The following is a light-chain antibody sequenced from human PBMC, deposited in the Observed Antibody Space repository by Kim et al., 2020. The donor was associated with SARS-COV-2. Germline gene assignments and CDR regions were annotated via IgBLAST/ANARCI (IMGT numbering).Light chain of an antibody. CDR2: AAS. CDR1: QSISSQ. J-gene: IGKJ5*01. CDR3: QQGYSSPQIT. V-gene: IGKV1-39*01. Sequence: SVRDRVIITCRTSQSISSQLNWYQQKPGKAPNLLIFAASSLQSGVPSRFSGSGYGTDFTLTITTLQPEDFATYYCQQGYSSPQITFGQGTRLEIK.